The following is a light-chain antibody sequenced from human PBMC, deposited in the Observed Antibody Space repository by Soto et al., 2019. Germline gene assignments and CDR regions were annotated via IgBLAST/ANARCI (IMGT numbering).Light chain of an antibody. CDR1: QSVSSY. V-gene: IGKV3-11*01. CDR3: QQHSNWPLT. Sequence: EIVLTQSPATLSLSPGEGATLSCRASQSVSSYLAWYQQKPGQAPRLLIYAASNRATGIPARFSGGGSGTVFTLTISSLEPEDFAVYCCQQHSNWPLTFGGGTQVDIK. J-gene: IGKJ4*01. CDR2: AAS.